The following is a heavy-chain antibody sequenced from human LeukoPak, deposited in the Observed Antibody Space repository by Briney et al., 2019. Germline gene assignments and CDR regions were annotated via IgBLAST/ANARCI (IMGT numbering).Heavy chain of an antibody. Sequence: SETLSLTCTVSGGSISSYYWSWIRQPPGKGLEWIGYIYYSGSTNYNPSLKSRVTISVDTSKNQFSLKLSPVAAADTAVYYCARGSWSPLDYWGQGTLVTVSS. CDR1: GGSISSYY. CDR2: IYYSGST. J-gene: IGHJ4*02. V-gene: IGHV4-59*12. CDR3: ARGSWSPLDY. D-gene: IGHD6-13*01.